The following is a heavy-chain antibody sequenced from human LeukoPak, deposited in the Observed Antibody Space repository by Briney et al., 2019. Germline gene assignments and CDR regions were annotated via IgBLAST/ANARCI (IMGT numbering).Heavy chain of an antibody. V-gene: IGHV1-46*01. D-gene: IGHD3-3*01. J-gene: IGHJ4*02. CDR3: ARDHPAFPYDFWSGYYSPPFDY. Sequence: ASVKVSCKASGYTFTSYYMHWVRQAPGQGLEWMGIINPSGGSTSYAQKFQGRVTMTRDTSTSTVYMELSSLRSEDTAVYYCARDHPAFPYDFWSGYYSPPFDYWGQGTLVTVSS. CDR2: INPSGGST. CDR1: GYTFTSYY.